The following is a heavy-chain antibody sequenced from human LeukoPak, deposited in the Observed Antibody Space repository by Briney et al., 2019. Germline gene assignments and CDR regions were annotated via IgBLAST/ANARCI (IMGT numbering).Heavy chain of an antibody. V-gene: IGHV4-39*01. CDR1: GGSISSSSYY. D-gene: IGHD7-27*01. Sequence: SETLSPTCTVSGGSISSSSYYWGWIRQPPGKGLEWIGSIYYSGSTYYNPSLKSRVTISVDTSKNQFSLKLSSVTAADTAVYYCASPNWEPNDYWGQGTLVTVSS. CDR3: ASPNWEPNDY. CDR2: IYYSGST. J-gene: IGHJ4*02.